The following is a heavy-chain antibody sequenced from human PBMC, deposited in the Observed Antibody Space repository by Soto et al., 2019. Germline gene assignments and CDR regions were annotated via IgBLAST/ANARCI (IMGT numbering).Heavy chain of an antibody. CDR2: IYYSGST. CDR1: GGSITNYY. Sequence: SETLSLTCTVSGGSITNYYWSWIRQPPGKGLEWIGYIYYSGSTNYNPSLKSRVTISVDRSKNQFSLKLSSVTAADTAVYYCARRHREYSNDNFDCWGQGTLVTVSS. J-gene: IGHJ4*02. CDR3: ARRHREYSNDNFDC. V-gene: IGHV4-59*01. D-gene: IGHD4-4*01.